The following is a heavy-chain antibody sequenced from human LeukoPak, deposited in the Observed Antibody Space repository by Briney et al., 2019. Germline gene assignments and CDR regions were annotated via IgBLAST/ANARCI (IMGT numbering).Heavy chain of an antibody. CDR2: INSDGSWT. J-gene: IGHJ4*02. CDR1: GNYR. V-gene: IGHV3-74*01. CDR3: VSFYETY. Sequence: PGGSLRLSCAASGNYRMHLVRQVPGEGLVWVSHINSDGSWTSYADSVKGRFTISKDNAKNTVYLQMNSLRAEDTAVYYCVSFYETYWGRGTLVTVSS. D-gene: IGHD2/OR15-2a*01.